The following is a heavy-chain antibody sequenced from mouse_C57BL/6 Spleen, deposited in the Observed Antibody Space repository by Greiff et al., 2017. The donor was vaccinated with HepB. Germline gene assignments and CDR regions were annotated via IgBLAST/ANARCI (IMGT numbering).Heavy chain of an antibody. J-gene: IGHJ3*01. D-gene: IGHD1-1*01. V-gene: IGHV1-72*01. CDR2: IDPNSGGT. Sequence: QVQLQQPGAELVKPGASVKLSCKASGYTFTSYWMHWVKQRPGRGLEWIGRIDPNSGGTKYTEKFKSKATLTVDKHSSTAYMQRSSLTSEDSAVYYGARWGDGSIPVAYGGQGTLVTVSA. CDR3: ARWGDGSIPVAY. CDR1: GYTFTSYW.